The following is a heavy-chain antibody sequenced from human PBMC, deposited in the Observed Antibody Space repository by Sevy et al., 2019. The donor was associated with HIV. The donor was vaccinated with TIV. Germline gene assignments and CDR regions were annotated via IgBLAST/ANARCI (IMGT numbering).Heavy chain of an antibody. CDR3: ARGLGGWEGETLLDY. CDR2: ISSSSSYI. V-gene: IGHV3-21*01. D-gene: IGHD3-16*01. CDR1: GFTFSSYS. Sequence: GGSLRLSCAASGFTFSSYSMNWVRQAPGKGLEWVSYISSSSSYIYYADSVKGRFTISRDNAKNSLYLQMNSLRAEDTAVYYCARGLGGWEGETLLDYWGQGTLVTVSS. J-gene: IGHJ4*02.